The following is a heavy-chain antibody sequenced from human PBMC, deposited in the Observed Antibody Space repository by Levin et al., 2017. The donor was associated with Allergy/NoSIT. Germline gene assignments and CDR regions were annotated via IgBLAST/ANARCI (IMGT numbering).Heavy chain of an antibody. Sequence: ASVKVSCKASGYAFSNYGISWVRQAPGQGLEWMGWISVNSGDTNYAQKIQGRVTMTTDTSTTTAYMELRSLTSDDTAVYYCATVHPHYESSGRWFDPWGQGTLVTVSS. CDR1: GYAFSNYG. CDR2: ISVNSGDT. D-gene: IGHD3-22*01. CDR3: ATVHPHYESSGRWFDP. V-gene: IGHV1-18*01. J-gene: IGHJ5*02.